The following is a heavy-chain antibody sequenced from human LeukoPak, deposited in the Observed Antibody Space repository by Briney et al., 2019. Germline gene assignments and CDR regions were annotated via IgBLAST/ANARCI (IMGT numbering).Heavy chain of an antibody. CDR2: IFAGGGSYASGST. CDR3: ARVACATSSCYSHWYFDL. V-gene: IGHV4-59*10. D-gene: IGHD2-2*01. CDR1: GDSMNAYF. Sequence: SETLSLTCTVSGDSMNAYFWSWIRHPAGKQLEWLGRIFAGGGSYASGSTNYKSPLRGRITMSVDTSRNQFSLQMTHVTAADSAIYYCARVACATSSCYSHWYFDLWGRGTLVTVSS. J-gene: IGHJ2*01.